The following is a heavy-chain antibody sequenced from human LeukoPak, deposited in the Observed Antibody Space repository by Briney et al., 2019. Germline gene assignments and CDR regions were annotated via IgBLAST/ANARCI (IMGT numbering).Heavy chain of an antibody. D-gene: IGHD6-6*01. CDR3: ARPLIAARPSGDY. J-gene: IGHJ4*02. Sequence: PGGSLRLSCAASGFTFSSYSMNWVRQAPGKGLEWVSVIYSGGSTYYADSVKGRFTISRDNSKNTLYLQMNSLRAEDTAVYYCARPLIAARPSGDYWGQGTLVTVSS. CDR1: GFTFSSYS. CDR2: IYSGGST. V-gene: IGHV3-53*01.